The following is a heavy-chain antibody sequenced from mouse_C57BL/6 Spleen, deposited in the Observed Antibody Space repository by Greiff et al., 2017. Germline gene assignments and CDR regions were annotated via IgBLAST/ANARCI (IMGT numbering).Heavy chain of an antibody. V-gene: IGHV1-81*01. CDR2: IYPRSGNT. CDR1: GYTFTSYG. Sequence: QVQLQQSGAELARPGASVKLSCKASGYTFTSYGISWVKQRTGQGLEWIGEIYPRSGNTYYNEKFKGKATLTADKSSSTAYMELRSLTSEDSAVYFCARAVVEGDYFDYWGQGTTLTVSS. J-gene: IGHJ2*01. CDR3: ARAVVEGDYFDY. D-gene: IGHD1-1*01.